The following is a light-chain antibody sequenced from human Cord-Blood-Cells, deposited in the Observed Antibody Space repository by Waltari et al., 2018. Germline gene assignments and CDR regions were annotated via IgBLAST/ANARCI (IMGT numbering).Light chain of an antibody. CDR2: RNN. CDR3: AAWDDSLSGRV. J-gene: IGLJ3*02. V-gene: IGLV1-47*01. CDR1: SSNIGSTY. Sequence: QSVLTQPPSASGTPGQRVPISCSGSSSNIGSTYVSWYQQLPGTAPKLLIYRNNQRPSGVPDRFSGSKSGTSASLAISGLRSEDEADYYCAAWDDSLSGRVFGGGTKLTVL.